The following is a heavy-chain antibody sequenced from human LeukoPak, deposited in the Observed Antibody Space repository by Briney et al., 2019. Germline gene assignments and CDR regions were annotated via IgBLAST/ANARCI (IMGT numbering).Heavy chain of an antibody. V-gene: IGHV1-46*01. CDR1: GGTFSSYA. Sequence: ASVKVSCKASGGTFSSYAISWVRQAPGQGLEWMGIINPSGGSTSYARKFQGRVTMTRDTSTSTVYMELSSLTSEDTAVYYCARKGAGSGSSYYFDYWGQGTLVTVSS. J-gene: IGHJ4*02. D-gene: IGHD3-10*01. CDR2: INPSGGST. CDR3: ARKGAGSGSSYYFDY.